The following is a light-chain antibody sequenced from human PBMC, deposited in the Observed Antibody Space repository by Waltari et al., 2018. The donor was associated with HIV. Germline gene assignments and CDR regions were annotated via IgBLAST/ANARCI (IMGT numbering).Light chain of an antibody. CDR3: CSFAGSYTLV. CDR1: SGDIADYSS. Sequence: QSALTQPRPVSGSPGQSVTLPCTGTSGDIADYSSVSWYQQHPGKAPQLMIYDVTKRPSGVPDRFSGSKSGNTASLTISGLQAEDDAAYYCCSFAGSYTLVFGGGTKLTVL. CDR2: DVT. V-gene: IGLV2-11*01. J-gene: IGLJ3*02.